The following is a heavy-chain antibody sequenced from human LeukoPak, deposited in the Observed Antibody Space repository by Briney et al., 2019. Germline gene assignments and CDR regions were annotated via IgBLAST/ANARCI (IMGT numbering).Heavy chain of an antibody. CDR1: GYTFTNYY. CDR3: AREIGPIQLHLWGSAFDY. Sequence: ASVKVSCKASGYTFTNYYLHWVRQAPGQGLEWMGILNPGGGSRNYAQKSQGRVTMTRDTSTSTVYMELSSLRSEDTAVYYCAREIGPIQLHLWGSAFDYWGQGTLVTVSS. V-gene: IGHV1-46*01. D-gene: IGHD5-18*01. J-gene: IGHJ4*02. CDR2: LNPGGGSR.